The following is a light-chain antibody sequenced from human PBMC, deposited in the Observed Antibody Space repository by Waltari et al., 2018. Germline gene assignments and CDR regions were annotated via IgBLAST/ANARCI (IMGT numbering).Light chain of an antibody. V-gene: IGLV3-19*01. J-gene: IGLJ3*02. CDR3: FSAADNNWV. CDR1: SLRNYY. CDR2: EDS. Sequence: SSELTQDPAVSVALGQTVRITCQGDSLRNYYASWYQKKPGQAPLLLIYEDSERPSEIPGRFSGSSSGTTVTLTITGAHVDDEADYYCFSAADNNWVFGGGTKLTVL.